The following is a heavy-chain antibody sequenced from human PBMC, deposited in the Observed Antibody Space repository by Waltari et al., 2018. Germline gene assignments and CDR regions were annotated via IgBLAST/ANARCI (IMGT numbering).Heavy chain of an antibody. D-gene: IGHD2-21*01. J-gene: IGHJ4*02. V-gene: IGHV4-38-2*02. CDR3: ATIGRIVLDY. CDR2: IYPSGST. CDR1: GYSISSGYY. Sequence: QVQLQESGPGLVKPSETLSLTCTVSGYSISSGYYWGWIRQPPGKGLEWIGSIYPSGSTYYNPSLKSRVTISVDTSKNQFSLKLSSVTAADTAVYYCATIGRIVLDYWGQGTLVTVSS.